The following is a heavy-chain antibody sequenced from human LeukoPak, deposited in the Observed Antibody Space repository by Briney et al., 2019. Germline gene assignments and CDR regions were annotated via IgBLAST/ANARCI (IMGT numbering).Heavy chain of an antibody. J-gene: IGHJ4*02. V-gene: IGHV3-23*01. CDR1: GFTFSNYA. CDR2: IRNTGDRT. D-gene: IGHD5-24*01. Sequence: QAGGSLRLSCAASGFTFSNYAMSWVRQAPGKGLEWVSAIRNTGDRTYYAESVKGRFSISRDNSKNTVYLEMNSLRAEDTAVYYCARKLLEMTTNTRGQGALVTVSS. CDR3: ARKLLEMTTNT.